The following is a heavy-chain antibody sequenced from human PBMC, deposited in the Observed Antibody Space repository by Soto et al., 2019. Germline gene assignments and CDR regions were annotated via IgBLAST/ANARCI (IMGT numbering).Heavy chain of an antibody. V-gene: IGHV3-53*01. CDR2: VYDTDGI. D-gene: IGHD4-17*01. CDR3: ATWRLREHAYDI. CDR1: GLTVTGKKY. J-gene: IGHJ3*02. Sequence: DVQLVESGGGLIQPGGSLRLSCEASGLTVTGKKYVAWVRQAPGKGLEWVSGVYDTDGIYYAGSVKGRFTSSRDNSKTIVYLEMNSLTPDDTAVYYCATWRLREHAYDIWGLGTTVTVSS.